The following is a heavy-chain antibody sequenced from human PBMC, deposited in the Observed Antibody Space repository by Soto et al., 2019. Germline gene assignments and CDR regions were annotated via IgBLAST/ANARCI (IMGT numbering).Heavy chain of an antibody. J-gene: IGHJ3*02. D-gene: IGHD3-16*01. CDR3: ARGDAVDRRFAFDI. CDR2: TRNKANSYTT. CDR1: GFTFSDHY. V-gene: IGHV3-72*01. Sequence: GGSLRLSCAASGFTFSDHYMDWVRQAPGKGLEWVGRTRNKANSYTTEYAASVKGRFTISRDDSKNSLYLQMNSLKTEDTAVYYCARGDAVDRRFAFDIWGQGTMVTVSS.